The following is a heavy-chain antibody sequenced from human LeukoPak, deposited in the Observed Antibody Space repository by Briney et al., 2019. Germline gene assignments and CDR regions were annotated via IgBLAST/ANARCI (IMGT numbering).Heavy chain of an antibody. J-gene: IGHJ4*02. D-gene: IGHD3-3*01. V-gene: IGHV3-23*01. Sequence: SGGSLRLSCAASGFTFSSYAMSWVRQAPGKGLEWVSAISGGGGSIYYADSVKGRSTISRDKSKNTLYLQMNSLRAEDTALYYSAKDFWSGYYSGYFDYWGQGTLVTVSS. CDR1: GFTFSSYA. CDR3: AKDFWSGYYSGYFDY. CDR2: ISGGGGSI.